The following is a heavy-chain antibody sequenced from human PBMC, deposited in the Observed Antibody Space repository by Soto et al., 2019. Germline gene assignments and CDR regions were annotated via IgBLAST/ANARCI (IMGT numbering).Heavy chain of an antibody. J-gene: IGHJ4*02. CDR1: GYTFTSYG. CDR2: ISAYNGNT. Sequence: ASVKVSCTASGYTFTSYGTSWVRQAPGQGLEWMGWISAYNGNTNYAQKLQGRVTMTTDTSTSTAYMELRSLRSDDTAVYYCARCSSTSCYTPFDYWGQGTLVTVSS. D-gene: IGHD2-2*02. CDR3: ARCSSTSCYTPFDY. V-gene: IGHV1-18*01.